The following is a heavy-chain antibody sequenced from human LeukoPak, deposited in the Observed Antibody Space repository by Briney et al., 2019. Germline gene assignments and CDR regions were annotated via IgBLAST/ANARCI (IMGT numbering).Heavy chain of an antibody. CDR1: GYTFTSYY. V-gene: IGHV1-46*01. Sequence: ASVKVSCKASGYTFTSYYMHWVRRAPGQGLELMGIINPSGGSTSYAQKFQGRVTMTRDTSTSTVYMELSSLRSEDTAVYYCARSSSWLHYYFDYWGQGTLVTVSS. D-gene: IGHD6-13*01. CDR2: INPSGGST. CDR3: ARSSSWLHYYFDY. J-gene: IGHJ4*02.